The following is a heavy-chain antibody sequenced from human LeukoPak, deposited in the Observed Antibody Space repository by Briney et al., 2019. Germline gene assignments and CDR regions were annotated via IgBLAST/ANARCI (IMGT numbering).Heavy chain of an antibody. CDR2: ISSSSSYI. D-gene: IGHD1-1*01. J-gene: IGHJ3*02. CDR1: GFTFSSYS. V-gene: IGHV3-21*01. Sequence: GGSLRLSCAASGFTFSSYSMNWVRQAPGKGLEWVSSISSSSSYIYYADSVKGRFTISRDNAKNSLYLQMNSLRAEDTAVYYCARSSHNPDAFDIWGQGTMVTASS. CDR3: ARSSHNPDAFDI.